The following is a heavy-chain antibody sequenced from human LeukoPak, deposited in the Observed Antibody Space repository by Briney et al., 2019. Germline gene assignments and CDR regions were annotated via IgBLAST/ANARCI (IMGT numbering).Heavy chain of an antibody. Sequence: QAGGSLRLSCAASGFTFSSYAMSWVRQAPGKGLEWVSAISGSGGSTYYADSVKGRFTISRDNSKNTLYLQMNSLRAEDTAVYYCAKDSASSSWYGVYYFDYWGQGTLVTVSS. D-gene: IGHD6-13*01. CDR1: GFTFSSYA. CDR3: AKDSASSSWYGVYYFDY. CDR2: ISGSGGST. J-gene: IGHJ4*02. V-gene: IGHV3-23*01.